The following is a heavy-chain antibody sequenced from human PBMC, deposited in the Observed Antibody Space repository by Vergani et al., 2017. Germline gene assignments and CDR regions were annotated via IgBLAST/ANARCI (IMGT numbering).Heavy chain of an antibody. Sequence: EVQLLESGGGLVQPGGSLRLSCAASGFTLSTYSMNWVRHAPGKGLEWVSSISSGSGNVYYADSVKGRFTISRDNSKNSLYLQMNSVRAEDTAVYYCSSSSTLDYWGQGTLVTVSS. CDR2: ISSGSGNV. V-gene: IGHV3-21*01. CDR3: SSSSTLDY. J-gene: IGHJ4*02. CDR1: GFTLSTYS. D-gene: IGHD6-6*01.